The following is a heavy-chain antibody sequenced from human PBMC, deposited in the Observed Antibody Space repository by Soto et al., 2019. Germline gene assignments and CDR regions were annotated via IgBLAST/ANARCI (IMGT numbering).Heavy chain of an antibody. CDR3: ASRKSSPYFAY. CDR1: GGSISSGDYY. D-gene: IGHD3-10*01. Sequence: QVQLQESGPGLVKPSQTLSLTCTVSGGSISSGDYYWSWIRQPPGKGLEWIGDIYYSGSTYYNPSLKSRVAISVDTSKNHFPLKLSSVTAADTAVYYCASRKSSPYFAYWGQGTLVTVSS. J-gene: IGHJ4*02. V-gene: IGHV4-30-4*01. CDR2: IYYSGST.